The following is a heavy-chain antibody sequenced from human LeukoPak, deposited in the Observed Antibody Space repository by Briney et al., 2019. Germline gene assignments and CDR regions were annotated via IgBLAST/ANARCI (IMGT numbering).Heavy chain of an antibody. Sequence: GGSLRLSCAASGFPFSSHGMSWVRQDPGKGLECVSGIIGGGGSTYYADSVKGRFTISGDNSRNTLFLQMNSLRAEDTAVYYCAHGAMYQLDYWGQGTLVTVSS. CDR2: IIGGGGST. CDR3: AHGAMYQLDY. CDR1: GFPFSSHG. D-gene: IGHD2-2*01. V-gene: IGHV3-23*01. J-gene: IGHJ4*02.